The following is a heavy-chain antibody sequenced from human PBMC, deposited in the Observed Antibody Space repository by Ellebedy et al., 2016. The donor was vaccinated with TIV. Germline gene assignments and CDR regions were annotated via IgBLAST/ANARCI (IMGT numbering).Heavy chain of an antibody. Sequence: PGGSLRLSCAASGFTFSSYGMNWVRQAPGKGLECVSFITTDSSTIYYADSVKGRFTISRDNAKNSLYLQMNSLRAEDTAVYYCAKSSGDYWGQGTLVTVSS. J-gene: IGHJ4*02. CDR1: GFTFSSYG. V-gene: IGHV3-48*04. D-gene: IGHD6-19*01. CDR3: AKSSGDY. CDR2: ITTDSSTI.